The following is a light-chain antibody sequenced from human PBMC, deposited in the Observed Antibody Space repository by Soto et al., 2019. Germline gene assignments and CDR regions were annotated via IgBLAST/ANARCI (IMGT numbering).Light chain of an antibody. Sequence: VILMTQSPSLLSASTGDRVTISCRMSQGISSYLAWYQQKPGKAPELLIFDASTLENGVPSRFSGGGSGTEFTLTISSLQPDDFASYYCQQYNGYSTFGQGTKVDIK. CDR3: QQYNGYST. CDR1: QGISSY. J-gene: IGKJ1*01. CDR2: DAS. V-gene: IGKV1D-8*03.